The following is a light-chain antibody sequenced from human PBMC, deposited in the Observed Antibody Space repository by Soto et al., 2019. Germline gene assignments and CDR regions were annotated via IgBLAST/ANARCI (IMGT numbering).Light chain of an antibody. CDR2: KAS. V-gene: IGKV1-5*03. J-gene: IGKJ1*01. CDR1: QSISSW. Sequence: DIHLTQSPSTLSASVGDRVTITCRASQSISSWLAWYQQKPGKAPKLLIYKASTLESGVPSRFSGSVSGTEFTLTISSLQPDDFATYYCQHWLDYMWTFGQGTKVEIK. CDR3: QHWLDYMWT.